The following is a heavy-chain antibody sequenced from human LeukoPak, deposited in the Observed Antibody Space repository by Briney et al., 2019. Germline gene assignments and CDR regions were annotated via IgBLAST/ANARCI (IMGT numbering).Heavy chain of an antibody. CDR2: IIPIFGTA. D-gene: IGHD3-16*01. V-gene: IGHV1-69*13. J-gene: IGHJ6*03. Sequence: ASVKVSCKAAGGTFSSYAISWVRQAPGQGLEWMGGIIPIFGTANYAQKFQGRVTITADESTSTAYMELSSLRSEDTAVYYCARGGPPSDYMDVWGKGTTVTVSS. CDR1: GGTFSSYA. CDR3: ARGGPPSDYMDV.